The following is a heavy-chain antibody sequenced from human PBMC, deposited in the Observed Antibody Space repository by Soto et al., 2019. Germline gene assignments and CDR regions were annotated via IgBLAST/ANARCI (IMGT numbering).Heavy chain of an antibody. CDR1: GFAFDSHW. J-gene: IGHJ6*02. Sequence: EVQLVESGGGLVQPGGSLRLSCAAAGFAFDSHWMPWVRQAPGKGLVWVSRINGDGSSTFYADSVKGRFTISRDNARNTVYLQMNSLRAEDTAVYYCARGIQWRYGMDVWGQGTTVTVSS. V-gene: IGHV3-74*01. D-gene: IGHD5-12*01. CDR3: ARGIQWRYGMDV. CDR2: INGDGSST.